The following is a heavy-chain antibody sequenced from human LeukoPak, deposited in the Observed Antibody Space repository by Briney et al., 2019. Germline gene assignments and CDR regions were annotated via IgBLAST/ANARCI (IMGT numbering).Heavy chain of an antibody. J-gene: IGHJ5*02. CDR2: INEDGSEI. V-gene: IGHV3-7*04. CDR3: VRAYHPGGWFDP. CDR1: GFTFSRSW. Sequence: PGGSLRLSCAASGFTFSRSWMTWVRQAPGKGLEWVASINEDGSEIHYVDSVKGRFTISRDNAKDSLYLQMNSLTAEDTAMYYCVRAYHPGGWFDPWGQGPLVTVSS. D-gene: IGHD2-21*01.